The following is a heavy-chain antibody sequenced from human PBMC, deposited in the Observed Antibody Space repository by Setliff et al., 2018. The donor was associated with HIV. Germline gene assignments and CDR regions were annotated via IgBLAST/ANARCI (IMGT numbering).Heavy chain of an antibody. V-gene: IGHV4-61*08. CDR1: GASFVGDNH. CDR2: FMYTDIHYVNYLN. Sequence: SETLSLTCAVSGASFVGDNHWSWIRQTPERGLEWIAYFMYTDIHYVNYLNYRNPSLASRLSISVDKSKNLFSLTLRSVTAADTAVYYCASAGPYCGDDCPYNWLTPWGQGTLVTVSS. J-gene: IGHJ5*02. D-gene: IGHD2-21*02. CDR3: ASAGPYCGDDCPYNWLTP.